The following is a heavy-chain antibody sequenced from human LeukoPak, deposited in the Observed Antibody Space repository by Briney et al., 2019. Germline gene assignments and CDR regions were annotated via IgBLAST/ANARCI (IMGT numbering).Heavy chain of an antibody. D-gene: IGHD3-10*01. CDR2: IAYSGRNR. CDR1: GYTFTGYY. CDR3: AKDQGDMVRGVYYYYGMDV. Sequence: SCKASGYTFTGYYMHWVRQAPGQGLEWVAVIAYSGRNRYYADSVKGRFTISRDNSKKTLYLEMNSLRAEDTAVYYCAKDQGDMVRGVYYYYGMDVWGQGTTVTVSS. V-gene: IGHV3-30*16. J-gene: IGHJ6*02.